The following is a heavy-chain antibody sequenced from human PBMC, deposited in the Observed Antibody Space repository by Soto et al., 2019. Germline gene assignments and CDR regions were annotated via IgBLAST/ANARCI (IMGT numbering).Heavy chain of an antibody. D-gene: IGHD3-10*01. V-gene: IGHV3-30*04. CDR2: ISRDGSNK. CDR1: GFTFSRYA. CDR3: ARSRNSAVADSFDF. J-gene: IGHJ4*02. Sequence: PGGSVRLSCAASGFTFSRYAIHWVRQAPGKGLEWVAVISRDGSNKYYVDSVKGRFTISRDNSKNTLYLQMNSLRDEDTAVYYCARSRNSAVADSFDFWGQGTLVTVSS.